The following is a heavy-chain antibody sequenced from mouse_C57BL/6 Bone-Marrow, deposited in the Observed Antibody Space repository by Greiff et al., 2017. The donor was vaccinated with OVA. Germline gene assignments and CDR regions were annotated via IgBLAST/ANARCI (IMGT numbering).Heavy chain of an antibody. Sequence: QVQLQQPGAELVKPGASVKLSCKASGYTFTSYWMHWVKQRPGQGLEWIGMIHPNSGSTNYNEKFKSKATLTVDKSSSTAYMQLSSLTSEDSAVYYCARRGYSNYPSYAMDYWGQGTSVTVSS. CDR2: IHPNSGST. V-gene: IGHV1-64*01. CDR3: ARRGYSNYPSYAMDY. D-gene: IGHD2-5*01. CDR1: GYTFTSYW. J-gene: IGHJ4*01.